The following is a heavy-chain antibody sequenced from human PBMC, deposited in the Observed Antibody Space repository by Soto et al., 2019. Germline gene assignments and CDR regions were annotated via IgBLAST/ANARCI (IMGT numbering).Heavy chain of an antibody. CDR3: SRGSFYSENSGYYYAD. Sequence: PSETLSLTCTVSGGSILCSSYYWGWIRQPPGKGMERIGSMSYTGTTYYSPSLQSRVTISFDTSKNQVSMKLTPVTAADTAVYFCSRGSFYSENSGYYYADWGQGALGTVAS. V-gene: IGHV4-39*01. CDR2: MSYTGTT. J-gene: IGHJ4*02. CDR1: GGSILCSSYY. D-gene: IGHD3-22*01.